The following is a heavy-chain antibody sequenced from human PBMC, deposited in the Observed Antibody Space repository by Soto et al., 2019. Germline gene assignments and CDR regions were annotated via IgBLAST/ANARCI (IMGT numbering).Heavy chain of an antibody. CDR1: GYTFTAYY. CDR2: ISPSGGST. J-gene: IGHJ4*02. D-gene: IGHD2-15*01. CDR3: ARDLSSRYCSGGSCYPTDY. Sequence: ASVKVSCKASGYTFTAYYMHWVRQAPGQGLEWMGIISPSGGSTSYAQKFQGRVTMTRDTSTSTVYMELSSLRSEDTAVYYCARDLSSRYCSGGSCYPTDYWGQGTLVTVSS. V-gene: IGHV1-46*01.